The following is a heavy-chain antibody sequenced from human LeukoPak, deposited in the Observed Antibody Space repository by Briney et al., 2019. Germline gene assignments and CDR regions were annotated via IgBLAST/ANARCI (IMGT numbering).Heavy chain of an antibody. CDR3: ARGLSSSWYWFDT. CDR2: INTSGNI. J-gene: IGHJ5*02. V-gene: IGHV4-61*02. Sequence: PSETLSLTCTVSGGCISSESYYWSWIRQPAGKALEWIGRINTSGNINYNPSLKSRVTLSVDTSNNQFSLKLSSLTAADTAVYYCARGLSSSWYWFDTWGQGTLVTVSS. CDR1: GGCISSESYY. D-gene: IGHD6-13*01.